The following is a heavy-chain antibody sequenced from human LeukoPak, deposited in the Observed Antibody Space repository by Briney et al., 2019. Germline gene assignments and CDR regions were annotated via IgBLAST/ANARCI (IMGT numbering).Heavy chain of an antibody. CDR2: ITGDGGTT. D-gene: IGHD3-3*01. V-gene: IGHV3-43*02. Sequence: TGGSLRLSCAASGFTFGDYTMHWFRQPPGRGLQWVSLITGDGGTTSYACSVKGRFTISRDNSKNSLYLHMNSLGNEDTALYYCAKGHFGAGHYWGQGTLVTVSS. J-gene: IGHJ4*02. CDR3: AKGHFGAGHY. CDR1: GFTFGDYT.